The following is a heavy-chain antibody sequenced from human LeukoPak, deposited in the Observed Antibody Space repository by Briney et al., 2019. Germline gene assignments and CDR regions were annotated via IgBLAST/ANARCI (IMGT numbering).Heavy chain of an antibody. D-gene: IGHD4/OR15-4a*01. J-gene: IGHJ4*02. V-gene: IGHV4-59*01. CDR3: ARGAGAYYFDY. CDR2: IYYSGST. CDR1: VGPISIYY. Sequence: PSETLSLTCTVCVGPISIYYWIGIRGPPGKAVEWIGYIYYSGSTNYNPSLKSRVTISVDTSKNQFSLKLSSVTAADTAVYYCARGAGAYYFDYWGQGTLVTVSS.